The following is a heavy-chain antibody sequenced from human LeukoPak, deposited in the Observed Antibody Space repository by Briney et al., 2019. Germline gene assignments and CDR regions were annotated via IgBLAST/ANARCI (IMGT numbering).Heavy chain of an antibody. Sequence: GGSLRLSCAASGFTFSSYWMSWVRQAPGKGLEWVANIKQDGSEKYYVDSVKGRFTISRDNAKNSLYLQMNSLRAEDTAVYYCARENYGYNTKKADDAFDIWGQGTMVTVSS. D-gene: IGHD5-24*01. V-gene: IGHV3-7*01. CDR2: IKQDGSEK. J-gene: IGHJ3*02. CDR1: GFTFSSYW. CDR3: ARENYGYNTKKADDAFDI.